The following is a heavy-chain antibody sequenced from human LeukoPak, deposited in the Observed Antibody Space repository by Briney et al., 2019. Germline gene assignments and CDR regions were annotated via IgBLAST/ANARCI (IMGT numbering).Heavy chain of an antibody. CDR1: GFTFGSYG. Sequence: PGGSLRLSCAASGFTFGSYGMHWVRQAPGKGLEWVAVISYDGSNKYSADSVKGRFTISRDNSKNTLFLQINSLRSEDTAMYYCARGGTGWFLGSSFDYWGQGTPVTVSP. J-gene: IGHJ4*02. CDR3: ARGGTGWFLGSSFDY. CDR2: ISYDGSNK. D-gene: IGHD3-22*01. V-gene: IGHV3-30*19.